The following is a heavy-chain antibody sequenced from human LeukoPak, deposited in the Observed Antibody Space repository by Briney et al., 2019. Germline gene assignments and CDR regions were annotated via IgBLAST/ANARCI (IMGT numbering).Heavy chain of an antibody. CDR1: GYTFTSYG. CDR3: ARVGATQVSDAFDI. D-gene: IGHD1-26*01. CDR2: ISAYNGNT. J-gene: IGHJ3*02. V-gene: IGHV1-18*01. Sequence: ASVKVSCKASGYTFTSYGISWVRQALGQGFEWMGWISAYNGNTNYAQKLQGRVTMTTDTSTSTAYMELRSLRSDDTAVYYCARVGATQVSDAFDIWGQGTMVTVSS.